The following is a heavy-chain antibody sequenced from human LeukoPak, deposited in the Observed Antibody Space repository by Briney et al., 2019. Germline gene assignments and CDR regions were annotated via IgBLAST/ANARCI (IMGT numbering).Heavy chain of an antibody. V-gene: IGHV3-11*01. Sequence: GGSLRLSCAASGFTFSDYYMSWIRQAPGKGVEWGSYISSSGSTIYYADSVKGRFTISRDSATNSLYLQMNSLRAEDTAVYYCARDGRYRRVRFDPWGQGTLVTVSS. CDR2: ISSSGSTI. CDR1: GFTFSDYY. J-gene: IGHJ5*02. D-gene: IGHD3-9*01. CDR3: ARDGRYRRVRFDP.